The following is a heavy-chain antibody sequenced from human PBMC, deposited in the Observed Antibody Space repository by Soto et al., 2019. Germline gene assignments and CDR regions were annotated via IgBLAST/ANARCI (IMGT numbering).Heavy chain of an antibody. CDR1: GFTVSSNY. V-gene: IGHV3-53*01. D-gene: IGHD2-21*02. Sequence: EVQLVESGGGLIQPGGSLRLSCAASGFTVSSNYMSWVRQAPGKGLEWVSVIYSGGSTYYADSVKGRITISRDNSKNTLYLQMNSLRAEDTAVYYCARAPAYCGGDCYLSWGQGTLVTVSS. CDR2: IYSGGST. CDR3: ARAPAYCGGDCYLS. J-gene: IGHJ5*02.